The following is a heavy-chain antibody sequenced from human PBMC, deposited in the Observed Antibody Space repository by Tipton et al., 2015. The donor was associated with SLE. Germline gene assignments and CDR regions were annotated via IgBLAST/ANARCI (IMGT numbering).Heavy chain of an antibody. CDR2: VYYSGTT. D-gene: IGHD4-17*01. CDR3: ARPSTTVTNWYFDL. Sequence: TPSLTCTVSGGSITSFSYYWGWIRQPPGKGLEWIGIVYYSGTTYYNPSLKSRVTISVDTSKKQFSLKLSSVTAADTAVYYCARPSTTVTNWYFDLWGRGPLVTVSS. J-gene: IGHJ2*01. CDR1: GGSITSFSYY. V-gene: IGHV4-39*01.